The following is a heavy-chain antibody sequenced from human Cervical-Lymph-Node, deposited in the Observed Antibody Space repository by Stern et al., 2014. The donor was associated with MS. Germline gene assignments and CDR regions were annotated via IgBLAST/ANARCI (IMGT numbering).Heavy chain of an antibody. V-gene: IGHV3-33*01. CDR1: GFTFSSSG. D-gene: IGHD4-23*01. CDR3: AREGGNTAEYFQH. Sequence: QMQLEQSGGGVVQPGGSLRLSCAASGFTFSSSGMNWVRQAPGKGLEWLAIIWYDGRNTYYAASTKGRYTISRAHSKNTVVHPMNSLRAEDTAVYYCAREGGNTAEYFQHWGQGTLVTVSS. J-gene: IGHJ1*01. CDR2: IWYDGRNT.